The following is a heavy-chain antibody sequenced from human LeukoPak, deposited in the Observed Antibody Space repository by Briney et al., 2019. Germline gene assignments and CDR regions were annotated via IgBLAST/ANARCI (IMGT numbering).Heavy chain of an antibody. J-gene: IGHJ4*02. CDR3: AKDRVDYRNFDY. CDR1: GFTFSSYA. V-gene: IGHV3-23*01. Sequence: GASLRLSCAASGFTFSSYAMSWVRQAPGKGLEWVSAISGSGGSTYYADSVKGRFTISRDNSKNTLYLQMNSLRVEDTAVYYCAKDRVDYRNFDYWGQGTLVTVSS. D-gene: IGHD4-11*01. CDR2: ISGSGGST.